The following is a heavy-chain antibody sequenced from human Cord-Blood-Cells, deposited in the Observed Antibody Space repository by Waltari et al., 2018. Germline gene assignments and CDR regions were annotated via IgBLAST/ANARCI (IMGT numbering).Heavy chain of an antibody. Sequence: QVQLVESGGGVVQPGRSLRISCAASGFTFSRYAMHWVRQAPGKGLEWVAVISYDGSNKYYADSVKGRFTISRDNSKNTLYLQMNSLRAEDTAVYYCARDGSRGYFDYWGQGTLVTVSS. CDR2: ISYDGSNK. V-gene: IGHV3-30-3*01. CDR3: ARDGSRGYFDY. D-gene: IGHD3-10*01. CDR1: GFTFSRYA. J-gene: IGHJ4*02.